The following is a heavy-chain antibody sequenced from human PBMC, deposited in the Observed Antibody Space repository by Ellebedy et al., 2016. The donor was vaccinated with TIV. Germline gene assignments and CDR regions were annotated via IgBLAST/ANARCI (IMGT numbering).Heavy chain of an antibody. V-gene: IGHV3-23*01. Sequence: GESLKISXAASGFTFSSYAMSWVRQAPGKGLEWVSAISGSGGSTYYADSVKGRFTISRDNSKNTLYLQMNSLRAEDTAVYYCAKTPSVVPAAIYMDVWGKGTTVTVSS. CDR1: GFTFSSYA. J-gene: IGHJ6*03. D-gene: IGHD2-2*01. CDR2: ISGSGGST. CDR3: AKTPSVVPAAIYMDV.